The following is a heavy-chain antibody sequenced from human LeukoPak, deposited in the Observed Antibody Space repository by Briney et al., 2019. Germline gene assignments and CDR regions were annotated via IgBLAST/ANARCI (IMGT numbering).Heavy chain of an antibody. CDR2: IRYDGSNK. D-gene: IGHD3-3*01. CDR1: GFTFSSYG. Sequence: GGSLRLSCAASGFTFSSYGMHWVRQAPGKGLEWVAFIRYDGSNKYYADSVKGRFTISRDNSKNTLYLQMNSLRAEDTAVYYCAKDQAIFGVVIPLDYWGQGTLVTVSS. CDR3: AKDQAIFGVVIPLDY. J-gene: IGHJ4*02. V-gene: IGHV3-30*02.